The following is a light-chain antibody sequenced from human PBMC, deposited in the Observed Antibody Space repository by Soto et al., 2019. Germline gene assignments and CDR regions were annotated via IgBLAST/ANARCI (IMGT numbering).Light chain of an antibody. CDR3: QQYNRYSLT. Sequence: DIQMTQSPSTLSASVGDRVTITCRSIQSISSWLAWYQQKPGKAPKLLIYDASSLESGVPSRFSGSGSDTEFTLTINNLQPDDFATYHCQQYNRYSLTFGGGTKVEIK. CDR2: DAS. J-gene: IGKJ4*01. V-gene: IGKV1-5*01. CDR1: QSISSW.